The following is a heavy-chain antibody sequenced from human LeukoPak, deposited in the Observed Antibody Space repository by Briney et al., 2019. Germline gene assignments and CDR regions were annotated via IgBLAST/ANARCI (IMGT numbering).Heavy chain of an antibody. D-gene: IGHD3-3*01. CDR2: IYYSGST. Sequence: PSETLSLTCTVSGGSISSSSYYWGWIRQPPGKGLEWIGSIYYSGSTYYNPSLKSRVTISVDTSKNQFSLKLSSVTAADTAVYYCARGNDFWSGYYTGMFDYWGQGTLVTVSS. CDR1: GGSISSSSYY. CDR3: ARGNDFWSGYYTGMFDY. V-gene: IGHV4-39*07. J-gene: IGHJ4*02.